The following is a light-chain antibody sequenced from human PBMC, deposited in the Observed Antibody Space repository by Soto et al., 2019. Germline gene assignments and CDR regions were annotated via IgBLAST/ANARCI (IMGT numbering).Light chain of an antibody. CDR3: QQYGNSFVG. V-gene: IGKV3-20*01. CDR1: QSVSSTY. CDR2: GAS. J-gene: IGKJ1*01. Sequence: EIVLTQSPGTLSLSPGERATLSCRASQSVSSTYLAWYQHKPGQAPRLLIYGASSRATGTPDRFSGSGSGTDFTLISSRLEPEDFAVYYCQQYGNSFVGFGQGTKVDIK.